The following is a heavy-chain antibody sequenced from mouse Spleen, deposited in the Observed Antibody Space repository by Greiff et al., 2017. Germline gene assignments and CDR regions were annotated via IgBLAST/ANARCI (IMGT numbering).Heavy chain of an antibody. Sequence: EVQLQQSGAELVRPGASVKLSCTASGFTITDYYMHWVKQRPEQGLEWIGRIDPEDGDTDYAPKFQGKATMTADTSSNTAYLQLSSLTSEDTAVYYCTTFNCDEDYWGQGTTLTVSS. CDR2: IDPEDGDT. V-gene: IGHV14-1*01. CDR3: TTFNCDEDY. J-gene: IGHJ2*01. D-gene: IGHD4-1*02. CDR1: GFTITDYY.